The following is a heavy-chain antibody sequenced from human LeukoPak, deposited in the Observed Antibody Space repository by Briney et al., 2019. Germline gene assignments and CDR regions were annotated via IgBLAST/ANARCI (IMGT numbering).Heavy chain of an antibody. CDR3: ARRYGSGSSGTFDY. CDR1: GGSISSYY. J-gene: IGHJ4*02. CDR2: IYYSGST. V-gene: IGHV4-59*01. D-gene: IGHD3-10*01. Sequence: SETLSLTCTVSGGSISSYYWSWIRQPPGKGLEWIAYIYYSGSTNYNPSLKSRVTISVDTSKNQFTLKLSSVTAADTAVYYCARRYGSGSSGTFDYWGQGTLVTVSS.